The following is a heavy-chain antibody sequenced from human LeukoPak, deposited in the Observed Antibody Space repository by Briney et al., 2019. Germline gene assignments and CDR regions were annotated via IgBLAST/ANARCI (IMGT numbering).Heavy chain of an antibody. CDR1: GFTFRSHG. V-gene: IGHV3-48*04. J-gene: IGHJ4*02. CDR2: ISSTGSPI. D-gene: IGHD1-1*01. Sequence: GGSLRLSCAASGFTFRSHGMNWVRQAPGKGLEWVSYISSTGSPIYYADSVKGRFTISRDNAKNSLYLQMNSLRADDTAVYYCARGWTHYYFDYWGQGTLVTVSS. CDR3: ARGWTHYYFDY.